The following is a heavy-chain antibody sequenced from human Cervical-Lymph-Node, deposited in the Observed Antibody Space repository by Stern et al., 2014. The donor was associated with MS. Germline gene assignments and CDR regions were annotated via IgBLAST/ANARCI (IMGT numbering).Heavy chain of an antibody. CDR1: GFTFSSYA. V-gene: IGHV3-23*04. D-gene: IGHD6-19*01. CDR3: AKDSGWSPYYFDY. CDR2: ISGSGGST. J-gene: IGHJ4*02. Sequence: EDQLVESGGGLVQPGGSLRLSCAASGFTFSSYAMSWVRQAPGKGLAWVSAISGSGGSTYYADSVKGRFTISRDNSKNTLYLQMNSLRAEDTAVYYCAKDSGWSPYYFDYWGQGTLVTVSS.